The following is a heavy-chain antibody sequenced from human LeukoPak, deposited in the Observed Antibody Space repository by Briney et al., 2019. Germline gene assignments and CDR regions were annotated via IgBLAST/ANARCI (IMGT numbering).Heavy chain of an antibody. CDR2: ISYDGSNK. CDR3: AKAPRAPGPAAPNYYGMDV. V-gene: IGHV3-30*18. D-gene: IGHD2-2*01. CDR1: GFTFSSYG. Sequence: GGSLRLSCEASGFTFSSYGMHWVRQAPGKGLEWVAVISYDGSNKYYADSVKGRFTISRDNSKNTLYLQMNSLRAEDTAVYYCAKAPRAPGPAAPNYYGMDVWGQGTTVTVSS. J-gene: IGHJ6*02.